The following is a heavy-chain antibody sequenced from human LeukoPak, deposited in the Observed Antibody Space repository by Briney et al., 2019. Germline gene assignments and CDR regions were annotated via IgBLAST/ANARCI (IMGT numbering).Heavy chain of an antibody. CDR2: IDTEDGET. V-gene: IGHV1-69-2*01. J-gene: IGHJ6*04. D-gene: IGHD3-10*01. Sequence: ASVKISCKASGYTFSDYNIHWVPYAPGKGLEWMGRIDTEDGETIYAERFQGRVTITADTSTNTAYMELTSLRSDDTAVYYCTTDRVDRSFDVWGKGTAVSVSS. CDR3: TTDRVDRSFDV. CDR1: GYTFSDYN.